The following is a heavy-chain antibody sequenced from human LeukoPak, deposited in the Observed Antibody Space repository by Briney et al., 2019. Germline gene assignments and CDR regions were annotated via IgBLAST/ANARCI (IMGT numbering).Heavy chain of an antibody. V-gene: IGHV4-59*01. CDR3: ARGPYYDSTIIDY. CDR2: IYYSGST. D-gene: IGHD3-22*01. J-gene: IGHJ4*02. CDR1: GGSISSYY. Sequence: SETLSLTCTVSGGSISSYYWSWLRQPPGKGLEWIGYIYYSGSTNYNPSLKSRVTISVDTSKNQFSLKLSSVTAADTAVYYCARGPYYDSTIIDYWGQGTLVTVSS.